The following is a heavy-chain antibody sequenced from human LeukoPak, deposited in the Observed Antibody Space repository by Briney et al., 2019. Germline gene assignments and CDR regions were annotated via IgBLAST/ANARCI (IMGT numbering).Heavy chain of an antibody. Sequence: GGSLRLSCAASGFTFSSSAMSWVRQVPGKGLEWVSGISASGGSTYYTDSVRGRFTISRDNSKNTLYLQMNSLRAEDTAVYYCARDPNWNYPHFDYWGQGILVTVSS. CDR1: GFTFSSSA. CDR3: ARDPNWNYPHFDY. D-gene: IGHD1-7*01. CDR2: ISASGGST. V-gene: IGHV3-23*01. J-gene: IGHJ4*02.